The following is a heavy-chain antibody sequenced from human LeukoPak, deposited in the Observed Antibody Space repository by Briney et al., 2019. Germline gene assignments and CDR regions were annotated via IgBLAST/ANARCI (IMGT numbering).Heavy chain of an antibody. V-gene: IGHV3-30-3*01. CDR2: ISYDGSNK. CDR1: GFTFSSYA. CDR3: ANTVTGDY. D-gene: IGHD4-17*01. J-gene: IGHJ4*02. Sequence: GGSLRLSCAASGFTFSSYAMHWVRQAPGKGLEWVAVISYDGSNKYYADSLKGRFTISRDNSKNTLYLQMNSLRAEDTAVYYCANTVTGDYWGQGTLVTVSS.